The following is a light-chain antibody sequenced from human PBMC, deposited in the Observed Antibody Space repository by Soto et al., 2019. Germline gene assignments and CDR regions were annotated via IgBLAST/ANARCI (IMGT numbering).Light chain of an antibody. J-gene: IGKJ1*01. V-gene: IGKV1-5*01. Sequence: DIHMTQSPSTLSASVGYRFTITCRASQSISSWLAWYQQKPGKAPKLLIYDASSLESGVPSRLSGSGSGTEFTLTISSLQPDDFATYYCQQYNSYWTFGQGTKVDIK. CDR2: DAS. CDR3: QQYNSYWT. CDR1: QSISSW.